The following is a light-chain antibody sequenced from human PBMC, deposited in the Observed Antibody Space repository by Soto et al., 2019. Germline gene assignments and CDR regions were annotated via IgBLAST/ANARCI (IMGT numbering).Light chain of an antibody. Sequence: QSVLTQPASVSGSPGQSITISCSGTSRDIGAYNLVSWYQQPPGKAPKLLIYEVRNRPSGISYRFSGSKSGTTASLTISSLLPEDEADYYCSSYAGSSNVFGTGTKVTVL. J-gene: IGLJ1*01. CDR2: EVR. CDR3: SSYAGSSNV. V-gene: IGLV2-14*01. CDR1: SRDIGAYNL.